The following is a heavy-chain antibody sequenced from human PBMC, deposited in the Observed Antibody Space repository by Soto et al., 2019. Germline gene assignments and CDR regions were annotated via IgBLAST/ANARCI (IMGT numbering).Heavy chain of an antibody. V-gene: IGHV3-15*01. CDR3: TTWELKFAFDAFDI. J-gene: IGHJ3*02. Sequence: GGSLRLSCAASGFTFSNAWMSWVRQAPGKGLEWVGRIKSKTDGGTTDYAAPVKGRFTISRDDSKNTLYLQMNSLKTEDTAVYYCTTWELKFAFDAFDIWGQGTMVTVSS. D-gene: IGHD1-26*01. CDR1: GFTFSNAW. CDR2: IKSKTDGGTT.